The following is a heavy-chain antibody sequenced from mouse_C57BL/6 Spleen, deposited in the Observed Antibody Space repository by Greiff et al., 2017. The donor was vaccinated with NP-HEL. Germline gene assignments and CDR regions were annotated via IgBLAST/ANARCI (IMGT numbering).Heavy chain of an antibody. J-gene: IGHJ2*01. V-gene: IGHV1-26*01. D-gene: IGHD3-1*01. Sequence: VQLQQSGPELVKPGASVKISCKASGYTFTDYYMTWVKQSHGKSLEWIGDITPSNGSTSYHQNFKGPATLSVDNSSSTAYMELRILTSEDSAVYYCARSGRNYWGKGTTLTVSS. CDR3: ARSGRNY. CDR1: GYTFTDYY. CDR2: ITPSNGST.